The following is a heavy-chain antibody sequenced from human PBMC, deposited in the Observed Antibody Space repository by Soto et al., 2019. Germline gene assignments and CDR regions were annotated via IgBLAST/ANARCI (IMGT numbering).Heavy chain of an antibody. V-gene: IGHV3-73*01. Sequence: EVQLVESGGGLVQPGGSLKLSCAASGFTFSGSAMHWVRQASGKGLEWVGRIRSKANSYATAYAASVKGRFTISRDDSKTTAYLQMNSLKTEDTAVYYCTSPYYGDYVEDYWGQGTLVTVSS. J-gene: IGHJ4*02. CDR1: GFTFSGSA. CDR3: TSPYYGDYVEDY. CDR2: IRSKANSYAT. D-gene: IGHD4-17*01.